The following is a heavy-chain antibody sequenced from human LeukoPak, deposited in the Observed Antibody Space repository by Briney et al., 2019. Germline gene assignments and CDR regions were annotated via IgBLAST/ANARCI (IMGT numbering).Heavy chain of an antibody. CDR3: ARSKGSRSMQLWLWSDRPYYYYYYMDV. CDR1: GGSISSYY. Sequence: SETLSLTCTVSGGSISSYYWSWIRQPPGKGLEWIGYIYTSGSTNYNPSLKSRVTISVDTSKNQFSLKLSSVTAADTAVYYCARSKGSRSMQLWLWSDRPYYYYYYMDVWGKGTTVTVSS. V-gene: IGHV4-4*09. J-gene: IGHJ6*03. D-gene: IGHD5-18*01. CDR2: IYTSGST.